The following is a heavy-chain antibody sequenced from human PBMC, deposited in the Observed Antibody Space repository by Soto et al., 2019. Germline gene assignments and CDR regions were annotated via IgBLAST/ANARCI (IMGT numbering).Heavy chain of an antibody. Sequence: ASGKVSCKASGYTFTSYDVTWVRQAPGQGLEWMGWINPYSGNTSYAQKFQGRVTMTTDTSISTAYMELRSLRYDDTAVYYCARVASDYGDYNFDYWGQGTLVTVSS. J-gene: IGHJ4*02. V-gene: IGHV1-8*01. CDR2: INPYSGNT. CDR1: GYTFTSYD. CDR3: ARVASDYGDYNFDY. D-gene: IGHD4-17*01.